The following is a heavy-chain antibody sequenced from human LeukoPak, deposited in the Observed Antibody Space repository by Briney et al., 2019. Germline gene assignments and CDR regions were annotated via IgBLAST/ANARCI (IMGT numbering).Heavy chain of an antibody. CDR2: ISGSGDNT. J-gene: IGHJ4*02. V-gene: IGHV3-23*01. D-gene: IGHD2-15*01. CDR3: AKLRSAVVAAAANY. CDR1: GFTFSSYA. Sequence: GGSLRLSCAASGFTFSSYAMTLVRQAPGKGLEWVSSISGSGDNTYYADSVKGRLTISRDHSKNTLYLQMDSLRAEDTAIYYCAKLRSAVVAAAANYWGQGTLVTVSS.